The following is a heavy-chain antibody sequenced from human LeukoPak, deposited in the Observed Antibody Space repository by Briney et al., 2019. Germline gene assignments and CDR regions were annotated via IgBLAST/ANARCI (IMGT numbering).Heavy chain of an antibody. V-gene: IGHV1-18*01. CDR3: ARNVHYYDSSGYYPTGPYYFDY. J-gene: IGHJ4*02. Sequence: ASVKVSCKASGYTFTSYGISWVRQAPGQGLEWMGWISAYNGNTNYAQKLQGRVTMTTDTSTSTAYMELRSLRPDDTAVYYCARNVHYYDSSGYYPTGPYYFDYWGQGTLVTVSS. CDR2: ISAYNGNT. CDR1: GYTFTSYG. D-gene: IGHD3-22*01.